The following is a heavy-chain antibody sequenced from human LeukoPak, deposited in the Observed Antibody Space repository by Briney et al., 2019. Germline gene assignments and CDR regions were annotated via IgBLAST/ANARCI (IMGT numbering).Heavy chain of an antibody. CDR1: GFTVSSNY. V-gene: IGHV3-23*01. CDR2: ITSTSGSI. CDR3: ASYSSGWFKPLDS. Sequence: GGSLRLSCAASGFTVSSNYMTWVRQIPGKGLEWVSSITSTSGSIKYVDSVKGRFTISRDNSKNTLFPQMDSLRAEDTAIYYCASYSSGWFKPLDSWGQGTLVTVSS. D-gene: IGHD6-19*01. J-gene: IGHJ4*02.